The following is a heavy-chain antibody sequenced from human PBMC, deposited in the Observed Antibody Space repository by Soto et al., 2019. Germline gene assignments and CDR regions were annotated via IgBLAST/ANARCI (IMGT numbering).Heavy chain of an antibody. CDR2: IKGDGSVT. Sequence: EVQLVESGGGLAQPGGSLRLSCAASGFTFRNFWRSWARQAPGKGLEWVANIKGDGSVTQYVASVEGRFTISRDNAKYSLYLQMNSLRVEDTALYYCVIPTRSVRGMGVWGQGTTVTVSS. V-gene: IGHV3-7*03. D-gene: IGHD6-6*01. J-gene: IGHJ6*02. CDR3: VIPTRSVRGMGV. CDR1: GFTFRNFW.